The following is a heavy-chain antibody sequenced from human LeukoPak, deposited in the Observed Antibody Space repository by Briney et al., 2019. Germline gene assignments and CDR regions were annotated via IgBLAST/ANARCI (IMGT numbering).Heavy chain of an antibody. D-gene: IGHD6-19*01. CDR2: IHTSGST. CDR1: GGSIINYH. J-gene: IGHJ4*02. CDR3: ARRDISSGWSFDY. V-gene: IGHV4-4*07. Sequence: SETLSLTCTVSGGSIINYHWSWIRQPAGKGLEWIGQIHTSGSTNYNPPLKSRVTMSIDTPENQLSLTIRSVTAADTAVYYCARRDISSGWSFDYWGQGTLVTVSS.